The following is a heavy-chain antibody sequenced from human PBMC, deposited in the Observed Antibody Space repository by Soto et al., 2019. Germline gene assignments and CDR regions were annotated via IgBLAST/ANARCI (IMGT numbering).Heavy chain of an antibody. CDR2: IIPILGIA. CDR3: ASDILKTRGY. Sequence: QVQLVQSGAEVKKPGSSVKVSCKASGGTFSSYTISWVRQAPGQGLEWMGRIIPILGIANYAQKFQGRVTITADKSTRTAYMEMRSLRSEETAVYYCASDILKTRGYWGQGTLVTVYS. D-gene: IGHD3-9*01. J-gene: IGHJ4*02. CDR1: GGTFSSYT. V-gene: IGHV1-69*02.